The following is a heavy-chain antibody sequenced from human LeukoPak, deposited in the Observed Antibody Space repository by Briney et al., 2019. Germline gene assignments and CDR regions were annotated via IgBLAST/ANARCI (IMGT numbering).Heavy chain of an antibody. Sequence: SETLSLTCTVSGGSISSYYWSWIRQPPGKGLEWIGYIYYSGSTNYNPSLKSRVTISVDTSKNQFSLKLSSVTAADTAVYYCARQFYGSGWQYYFDYWGQGTLVTVSS. CDR1: GGSISSYY. V-gene: IGHV4-59*08. CDR2: IYYSGST. D-gene: IGHD6-19*01. J-gene: IGHJ4*02. CDR3: ARQFYGSGWQYYFDY.